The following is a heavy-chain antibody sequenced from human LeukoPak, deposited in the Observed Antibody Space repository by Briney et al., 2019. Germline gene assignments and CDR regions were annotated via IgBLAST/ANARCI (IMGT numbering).Heavy chain of an antibody. Sequence: GGSLRLSCAASGFTFSSYGMSWVRQAPGKGLEWVSGIRAGGDNTYYADSVKGRFTISRDNSKNTLYLQMNSLKTEDTAVYYCTRHQEWLQFQTFDIWGQGTMVTVSS. D-gene: IGHD5-24*01. V-gene: IGHV3-23*01. CDR3: TRHQEWLQFQTFDI. CDR1: GFTFSSYG. J-gene: IGHJ3*02. CDR2: IRAGGDNT.